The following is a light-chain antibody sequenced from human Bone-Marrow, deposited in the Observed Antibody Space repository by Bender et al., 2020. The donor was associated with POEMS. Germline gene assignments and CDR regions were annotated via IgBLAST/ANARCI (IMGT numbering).Light chain of an antibody. CDR1: SSDVGGYNY. V-gene: IGLV2-8*01. CDR3: SSYAGVNNFVV. Sequence: QSALTQPASVSGSPGQSITISCSGSSSDVGGYNYVSWYQQHPGKAPKLMIYDVTKRPSGVPDRFSGSKSGNTASLTVSGLQADDEADYYCSSYAGVNNFVVFGGGTKLTVL. CDR2: DVT. J-gene: IGLJ2*01.